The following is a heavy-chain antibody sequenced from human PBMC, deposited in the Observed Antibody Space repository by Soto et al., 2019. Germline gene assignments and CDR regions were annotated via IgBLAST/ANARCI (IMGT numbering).Heavy chain of an antibody. CDR3: ARRWGTYFDL. CDR2: IYYSGST. V-gene: IGHV4-59*01. CDR1: GVSISSYY. Sequence: QVQLQESGPGLVKPSETLSLTCNVSGVSISSYYWSWIRQPPGKGLEWIGYIYYSGSTDYDPSLKSRVTISVDTAKTQFSLKLSSVTAADTAVYYCARRWGTYFDLWCQGTLCTVSS. J-gene: IGHJ4*02. D-gene: IGHD7-27*01.